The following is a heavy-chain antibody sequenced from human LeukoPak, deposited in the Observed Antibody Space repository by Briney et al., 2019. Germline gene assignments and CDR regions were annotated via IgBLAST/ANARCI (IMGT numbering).Heavy chain of an antibody. CDR3: AREMLDYGDYEYFDY. CDR1: GFTFSSYW. Sequence: GGSLRLSCAASGFTFSSYWMSWVRQAPGKGLEWVANIKQDGSEKYYVDSVKGRFTISRDNAKNSLYLQMNSLRAGDTAVYYCAREMLDYGDYEYFDYWGQGTLVTVSS. D-gene: IGHD4-17*01. CDR2: IKQDGSEK. J-gene: IGHJ4*02. V-gene: IGHV3-7*01.